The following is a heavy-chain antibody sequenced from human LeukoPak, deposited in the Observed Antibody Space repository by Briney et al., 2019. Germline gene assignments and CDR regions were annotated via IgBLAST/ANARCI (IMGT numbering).Heavy chain of an antibody. Sequence: SETLSLTCAVSGGSISSGGYSWSWIRQPPGKGLEWIGYIYHSGSTYYNPSLKSRVTISVDRSKNQFSLKLSSVTASDTAVYYCARALGYYDISGWIDYWGQGTLVTVSS. D-gene: IGHD3-22*01. J-gene: IGHJ4*02. CDR2: IYHSGST. CDR3: ARALGYYDISGWIDY. V-gene: IGHV4-30-2*01. CDR1: GGSISSGGYS.